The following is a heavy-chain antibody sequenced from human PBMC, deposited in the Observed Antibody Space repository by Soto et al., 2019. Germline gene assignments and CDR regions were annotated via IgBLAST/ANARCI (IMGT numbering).Heavy chain of an antibody. Sequence: GGSLRLSCAASGFTFTNYAMSWVRQAPGKGLEWVSAISGGGDRTYYADSVTGRFTISRDNRKNTLYLQMNNLRAEDTALYYCAKSGVDFWSGYLAWGQGTLVTVSS. CDR2: ISGGGDRT. CDR3: AKSGVDFWSGYLA. D-gene: IGHD3-3*01. J-gene: IGHJ5*02. V-gene: IGHV3-23*01. CDR1: GFTFTNYA.